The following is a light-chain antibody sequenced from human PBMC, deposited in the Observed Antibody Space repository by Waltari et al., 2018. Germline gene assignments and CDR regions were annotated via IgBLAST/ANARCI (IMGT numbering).Light chain of an antibody. CDR1: QSVSSY. CDR3: QQRSNSMYT. Sequence: EIVXTQSPATLXLSTGERATLXCRASQSVSSYLAWYQQKPGQAPRLLIYDASXRATGIPARFSGSGXGTDFTLTISSLEPEDXXXYXGQQRSNSMYTXXXXTKLEIK. CDR2: DAS. J-gene: IGKJ2*01. V-gene: IGKV3-11*01.